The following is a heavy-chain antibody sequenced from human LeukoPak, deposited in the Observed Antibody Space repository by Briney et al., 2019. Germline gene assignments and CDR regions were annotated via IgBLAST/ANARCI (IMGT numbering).Heavy chain of an antibody. CDR2: IYYSGST. V-gene: IGHV4-39*01. D-gene: IGHD3-10*01. CDR3: ASPMVRGVNSDY. J-gene: IGHJ4*02. CDR1: GGSISSSSYY. Sequence: SETLSLTCTVSGGSISSSSYYWGWIRQPPGKGLEWIGSIYYSGSTYYNPSLKSRVTISVDTSKNQFSLKLSSVTAADTAVYYCASPMVRGVNSDYWGQGTLVTVSS.